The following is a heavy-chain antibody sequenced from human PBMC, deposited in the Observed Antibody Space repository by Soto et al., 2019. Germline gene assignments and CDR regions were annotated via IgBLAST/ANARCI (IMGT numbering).Heavy chain of an antibody. CDR3: AKAPDWDSSALYAFDY. D-gene: IGHD3-22*01. CDR1: GFTFSNYA. CDR2: ITGSGGST. Sequence: GGSLGLSCAASGFTFSNYAMSLVRQAPGKGPEWVSAITGSGGSTDYADSVKGRFTISRDNSKNTLYLQMNSLRAEDTAVYYCAKAPDWDSSALYAFDYWGQGTVVSVTS. J-gene: IGHJ4*02. V-gene: IGHV3-23*01.